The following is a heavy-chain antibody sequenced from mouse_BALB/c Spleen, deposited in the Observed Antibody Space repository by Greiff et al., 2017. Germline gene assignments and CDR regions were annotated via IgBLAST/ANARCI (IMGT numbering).Heavy chain of an antibody. CDR2: ISYDGSN. D-gene: IGHD2-1*01. J-gene: IGHJ4*01. Sequence: EVQLKESGPGLVKPSQSLSLTCSVTGYSITSGYYWNWIRQFPGNKLEWMGYISYDGSNNYNPSLKNRISITRDTSKNQFFLKLNSVTTEDTATYYCARAGNYYAMDYWGQGTSVTVSS. CDR3: ARAGNYYAMDY. V-gene: IGHV3-6*02. CDR1: GYSITSGYY.